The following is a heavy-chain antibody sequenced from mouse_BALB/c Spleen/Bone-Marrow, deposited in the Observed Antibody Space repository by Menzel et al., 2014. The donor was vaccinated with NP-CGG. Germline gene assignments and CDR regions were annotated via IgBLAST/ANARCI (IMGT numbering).Heavy chain of an antibody. CDR2: IWGDGST. Sequence: QVQLQQSGPGLVAPSQSLSITCTVSGFSLTNYAASWVRQPPGKGLEWLGVIWGDGSTNYHSALISRLSISKDNSKSQVFLKLNSVPSDDPATFFCFKPPNWDYAIDYWGQGTSVTVSS. V-gene: IGHV2-3*01. D-gene: IGHD4-1*01. CDR3: FKPPNWDYAIDY. CDR1: GFSLTNYA. J-gene: IGHJ4*01.